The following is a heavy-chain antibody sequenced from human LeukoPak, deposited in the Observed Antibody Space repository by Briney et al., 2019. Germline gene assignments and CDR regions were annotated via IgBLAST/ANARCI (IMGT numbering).Heavy chain of an antibody. V-gene: IGHV3-21*01. J-gene: IGHJ4*02. CDR3: ARERVDYYYGSGSYYLDY. CDR2: ISSSSSYI. D-gene: IGHD3-10*01. Sequence: TGGSLRLSCAASGFTFSSYSMNWVRQAPGKGLEWVSSISSSSSYIYYADPVKGRFTIPRDNAKNSLYLQMDSLRDEDTVVYYCARERVDYYYGSGSYYLDYWGQGTVVTVSS. CDR1: GFTFSSYS.